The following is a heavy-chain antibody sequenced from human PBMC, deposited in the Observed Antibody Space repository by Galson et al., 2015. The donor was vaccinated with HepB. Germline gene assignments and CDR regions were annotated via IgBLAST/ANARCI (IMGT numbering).Heavy chain of an antibody. CDR3: GKHNFLDYYYMDV. D-gene: IGHD2/OR15-2a*01. CDR2: IGWNSAYI. V-gene: IGHV3-9*01. CDR1: GFTFDDYA. J-gene: IGHJ6*03. Sequence: SLRLSCAASGFTFDDYAMHWVRQTPGKGLEWVSGIGWNSAYIDYADSVKGRFTISRDNSKNTLHLQMNSLRAEDTAVYYCGKHNFLDYYYMDVWGKGTTVTVSS.